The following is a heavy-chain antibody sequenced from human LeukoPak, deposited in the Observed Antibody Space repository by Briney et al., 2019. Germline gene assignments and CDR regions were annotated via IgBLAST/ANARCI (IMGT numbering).Heavy chain of an antibody. J-gene: IGHJ6*03. D-gene: IGHD5-12*01. CDR2: IKQDGSEK. CDR3: ARDTSSGATIYYNYYYMDV. Sequence: GGSLRLSCAASEFTFSSYWMSWVRQAPGKGLEWVASIKQDGSEKYYVDSVKDRFTISRDNAKNSLYLQMNSLRAEDTAVYYCARDTSSGATIYYNYYYMDVWGKGTTVTVSS. V-gene: IGHV3-7*01. CDR1: EFTFSSYW.